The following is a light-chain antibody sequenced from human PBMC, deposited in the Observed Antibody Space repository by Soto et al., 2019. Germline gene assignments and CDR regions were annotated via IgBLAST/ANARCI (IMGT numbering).Light chain of an antibody. CDR2: DTN. V-gene: IGLV7-46*01. CDR3: LLSYNDARLPI. CDR1: TGADTSGHY. Sequence: QAVVTQEPSLTVSPGGTVPLTCGSSTGADTSGHYTYWFQQKPGQAPRTLIYDTNNKHSRSPARFSGSLLGGKAALTLSGAQPEDEAEYYCLLSYNDARLPIFGGGTQLPSS. J-gene: IGLJ7*01.